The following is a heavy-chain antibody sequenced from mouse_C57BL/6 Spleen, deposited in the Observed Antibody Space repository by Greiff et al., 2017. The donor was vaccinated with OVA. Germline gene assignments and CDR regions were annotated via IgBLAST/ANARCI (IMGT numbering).Heavy chain of an antibody. CDR3: ARIYDGYYWYFDV. Sequence: EVQWVESEGGLVQPGSSMKLSCTASGFTFSDYYMAWVRQVPEKGLEWVANINYDGSSTYYLDSLKSRFIISRDNAKNILYLQMSSLKSEDTATYYCARIYDGYYWYFDVWGTGTTVTVSS. CDR2: INYDGSST. V-gene: IGHV5-16*01. D-gene: IGHD2-3*01. J-gene: IGHJ1*03. CDR1: GFTFSDYY.